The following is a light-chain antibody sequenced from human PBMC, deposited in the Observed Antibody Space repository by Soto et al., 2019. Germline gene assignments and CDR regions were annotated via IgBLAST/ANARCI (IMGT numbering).Light chain of an antibody. CDR1: QSITSY. J-gene: IGKJ1*01. CDR3: EQAYSTPQT. V-gene: IGKV1-39*01. Sequence: DIQMTQSPSSLSASVGDRVTITCRASQSITSYLNWYQQKTGKAPKLLIDAASNLQSGVSSRFSGSTAGIDFTRTSSRLQPEDFATYCCEQAYSTPQTFGQGTKVEIK. CDR2: AAS.